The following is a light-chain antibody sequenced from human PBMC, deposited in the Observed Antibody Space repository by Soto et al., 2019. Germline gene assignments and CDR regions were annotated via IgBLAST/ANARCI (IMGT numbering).Light chain of an antibody. V-gene: IGKV1-39*01. CDR1: QSISTY. J-gene: IGKJ1*01. CDR3: QQSHSAQWT. CDR2: AAS. Sequence: DIQMTQSPSSLSASVGDRVTITCRASQSISTYLNWYQQKPGKAPKLLIYAASSLQSGVPSGFSDSVTRTDFTLTITSLQLEDSETYYFQQSHSAQWTFRQGTKL.